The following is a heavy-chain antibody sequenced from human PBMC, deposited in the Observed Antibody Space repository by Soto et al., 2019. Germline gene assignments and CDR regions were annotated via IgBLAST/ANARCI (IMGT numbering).Heavy chain of an antibody. D-gene: IGHD3-3*01. CDR2: ISGSGGST. CDR3: AKGGTFFGVLITSSFDY. V-gene: IGHV3-23*01. Sequence: GGSLRLSCAGSGFTFSSYSMSWVRQAPGKELEWVSVISGSGGSTYYADSVKGRFTISRDNSKNTLYLQMNSLRAEDTAVYYCAKGGTFFGVLITSSFDYWGQGTLVTVSS. CDR1: GFTFSSYS. J-gene: IGHJ4*02.